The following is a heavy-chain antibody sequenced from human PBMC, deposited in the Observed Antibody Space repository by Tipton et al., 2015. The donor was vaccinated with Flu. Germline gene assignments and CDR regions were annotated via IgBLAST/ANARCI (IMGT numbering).Heavy chain of an antibody. V-gene: IGHV1-69*12. CDR2: IIPIFGTA. D-gene: IGHD4/OR15-4a*01. Sequence: QVQLVQSGAEVKKPGSSVKVSCKASGGTFSSYAISWVRQAPGQGLEWMGGIIPIFGTANYAQKFQGSVTITADESTSTAYMELSSLRSEDTAVYYCAGDRRTTGCCYYGMDVWGQGTTVTVSS. CDR1: GGTFSSYA. J-gene: IGHJ6*02. CDR3: AGDRRTTGCCYYGMDV.